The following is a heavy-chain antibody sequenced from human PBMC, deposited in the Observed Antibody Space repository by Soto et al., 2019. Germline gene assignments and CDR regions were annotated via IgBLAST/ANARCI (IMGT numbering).Heavy chain of an antibody. J-gene: IGHJ2*01. V-gene: IGHV3-23*01. Sequence: EVQLLESGGGLVQPGGSLSLSCAASGFTFTSYARNWVRQAPGKGLGWVSVISGSGGSTYYADSVKGRFTISRDNSKNTLYLQMNSLRAEDTAVYYCAKRTTGWYFDLWGRGTLVTVSS. CDR3: AKRTTGWYFDL. CDR1: GFTFTSYA. CDR2: ISGSGGST.